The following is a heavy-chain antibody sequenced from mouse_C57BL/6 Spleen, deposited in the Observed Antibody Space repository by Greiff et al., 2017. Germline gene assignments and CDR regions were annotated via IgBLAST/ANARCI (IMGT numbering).Heavy chain of an antibody. CDR3: TRKLGAWFAY. D-gene: IGHD4-1*01. CDR1: GYTFTDYE. V-gene: IGHV1-15*01. J-gene: IGHJ3*01. Sequence: VQLQQSGAELVRPGASVTLSCKASGYTFTDYEMHWVKQTPVHGLEWIGALDPETGGTAYNQKFKGKAILTADKSSSTAYMELRSLTSEDSAVYYCTRKLGAWFAYWGQGTLVTVSA. CDR2: LDPETGGT.